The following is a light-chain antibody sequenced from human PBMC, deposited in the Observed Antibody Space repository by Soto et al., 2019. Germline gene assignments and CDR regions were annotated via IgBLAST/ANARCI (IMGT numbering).Light chain of an antibody. J-gene: IGLJ3*02. V-gene: IGLV2-8*01. CDR1: SSDVGGYSY. CDR3: CSFAGSNSWV. Sequence: QSVLTQPPSASGSPGQSVTISCTGTSSDVGGYSYVSWYQQHPGKAPKLMIYGATRRPSGISNRFSGSKSGNTASLTISGLQAEDEADYYCCSFAGSNSWVFGGGTQLTVL. CDR2: GAT.